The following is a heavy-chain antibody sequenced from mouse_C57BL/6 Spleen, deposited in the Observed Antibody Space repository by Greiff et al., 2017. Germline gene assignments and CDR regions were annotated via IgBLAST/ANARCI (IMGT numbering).Heavy chain of an antibody. CDR2: ISDGGSYT. CDR3: AREDDGFDY. V-gene: IGHV5-4*01. D-gene: IGHD2-3*01. Sequence: EVKVVESGGGLVKPGGSLKLSCAASGFTFSSYAMSWVRQTPEKRLEWVATISDGGSYTYYPDNVKGRFTISRDNAKNNLYLQMSHLKSEDTAMYYCAREDDGFDYWGQGTTLTVSS. CDR1: GFTFSSYA. J-gene: IGHJ2*01.